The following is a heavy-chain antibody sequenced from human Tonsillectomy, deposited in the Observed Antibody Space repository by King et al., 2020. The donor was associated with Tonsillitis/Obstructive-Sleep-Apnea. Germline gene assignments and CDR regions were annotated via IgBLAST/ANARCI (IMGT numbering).Heavy chain of an antibody. D-gene: IGHD2-8*01. Sequence: TLKESGSTLVKPTQTLTLTCTFSGFSLSTPGVAVGWIRQPPGKALEWLALIYWDYDKRYRPSLKSRLTITMDTSKNQVVLTLTNMDPADTATYYCAHRQPPNGVVFDYWGQGILVTVSS. J-gene: IGHJ4*02. CDR3: AHRQPPNGVVFDY. CDR1: GFSLSTPGVA. V-gene: IGHV2-5*02. CDR2: IYWDYDK.